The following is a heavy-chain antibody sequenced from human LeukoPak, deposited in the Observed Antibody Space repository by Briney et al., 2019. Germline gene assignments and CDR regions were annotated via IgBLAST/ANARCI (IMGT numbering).Heavy chain of an antibody. CDR3: ARHFYDFWSGGGDFDL. CDR2: IYYSGST. D-gene: IGHD3-3*01. Sequence: SETLSLTCTVSGGSISSSSYSWGWICQPPGKGLEWIGSIYYSGSTYYNPSLKSRVTISVDTSKNQFSLKLSSVTAADTAVYYCARHFYDFWSGGGDFDLWGRGTLVTVSS. J-gene: IGHJ2*01. CDR1: GGSISSSSYS. V-gene: IGHV4-39*01.